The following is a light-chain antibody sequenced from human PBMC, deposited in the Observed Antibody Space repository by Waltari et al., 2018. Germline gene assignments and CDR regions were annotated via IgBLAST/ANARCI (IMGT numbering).Light chain of an antibody. V-gene: IGLV6-57*03. CDR1: SGSIASHY. Sequence: NFMLTQPHSVSESPGKTVTISCTRSSGSIASHYVQWYQQRPGSAPTTVIYEDNRRPSGVPDRFSGSIDSSSNSASLTISGLKTEDEADYYCQSYDSGVIFGGGTKLTVL. CDR2: EDN. J-gene: IGLJ2*01. CDR3: QSYDSGVI.